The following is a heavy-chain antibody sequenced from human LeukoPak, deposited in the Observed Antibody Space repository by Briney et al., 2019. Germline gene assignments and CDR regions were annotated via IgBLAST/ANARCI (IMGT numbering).Heavy chain of an antibody. D-gene: IGHD7-27*01. J-gene: IGHJ3*01. CDR3: AKEDDSWGPNNLDL. V-gene: IGHV3-48*02. CDR1: AFTFGDYS. CDR2: IDTTTSVV. Sequence: GGSLRLSCAASAFTFGDYSMSWVRQAPGKGLEWISYIDTTTSVVYYGDSVMGRFTISRGNAKNSLFLQMSNLRDEDTAVYFCAKEDDSWGPNNLDLWGQGTMVTVSS.